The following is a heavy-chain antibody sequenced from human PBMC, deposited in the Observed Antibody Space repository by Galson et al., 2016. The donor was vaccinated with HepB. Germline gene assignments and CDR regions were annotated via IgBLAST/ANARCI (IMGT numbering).Heavy chain of an antibody. Sequence: CAISGDSVSNLYVAWNWIRQSPSRGLEWLGRTYYRSKWWHTYAVSMKSRTTINPDTFKNQFSLQLNSVTPEDTAVYYCARAEANWDGGGDNYFDSWGQGILVTVSS. CDR3: ARAEANWDGGGDNYFDS. CDR2: TYYRSKWWH. CDR1: GDSVSNLYVA. D-gene: IGHD7-27*01. V-gene: IGHV6-1*01. J-gene: IGHJ5*01.